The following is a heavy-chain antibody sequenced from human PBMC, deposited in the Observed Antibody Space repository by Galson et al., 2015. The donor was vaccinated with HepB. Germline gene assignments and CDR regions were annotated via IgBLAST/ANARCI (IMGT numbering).Heavy chain of an antibody. V-gene: IGHV3-73*01. CDR1: GFTFSGSA. J-gene: IGHJ5*02. CDR3: TRRSSSSLDNWFDP. CDR2: ITTKPKNYAT. D-gene: IGHD6-13*01. Sequence: SLRLSCAASGFTFSGSAVHWVRQASGKGLEWVGRITTKPKNYATVYGASVQGRFTISRDDSKNTAYLQMNSLKSDDTGVYFCTRRSSSSLDNWFDPWGQGTLVTVSS.